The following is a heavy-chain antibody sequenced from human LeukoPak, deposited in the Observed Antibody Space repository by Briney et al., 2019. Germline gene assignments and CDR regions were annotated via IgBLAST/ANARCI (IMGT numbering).Heavy chain of an antibody. CDR1: GGTFSSYA. D-gene: IGHD3-10*01. J-gene: IGHJ5*02. V-gene: IGHV1-69*13. CDR2: IIPIFGTA. CDR3: ARKLDGITGFDP. Sequence: AASVKVSCKASGGTFSSYAISWVRQAPGQGLEWMGGIIPIFGTANYAQKFQGRVTITADESTSTTYMELSSLRSEDMAVYYCARKLDGITGFDPWGQGTLVTVSS.